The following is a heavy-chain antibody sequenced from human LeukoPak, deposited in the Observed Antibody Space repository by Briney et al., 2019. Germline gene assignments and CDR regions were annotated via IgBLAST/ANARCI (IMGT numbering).Heavy chain of an antibody. J-gene: IGHJ4*02. CDR1: GGSISSGDYY. CDR2: IYYSGST. V-gene: IGHV4-30-4*01. CDR3: ARDGYSYGGNFDY. D-gene: IGHD5-18*01. Sequence: SETLSLTCTVSGGSISSGDYYWSWIRQPPGKGLEWIGYIYYSGSTYYNPSLKSRVTISVDTSKNQFSLKLSSVTAADTAVYYCARDGYSYGGNFDYWGQGSLVTVSS.